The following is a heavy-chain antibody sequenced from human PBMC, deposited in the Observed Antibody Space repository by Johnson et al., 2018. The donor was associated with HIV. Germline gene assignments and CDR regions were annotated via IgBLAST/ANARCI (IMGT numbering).Heavy chain of an antibody. CDR1: GFTFSHAW. CDR3: TTADCGGDCYESDAFDI. J-gene: IGHJ3*02. V-gene: IGHV3-15*01. CDR2: IKSKTDGGTT. Sequence: VQVVESGGGLVKPGGSLRLSCAASGFTFSHAWMNWVRQAPGKGLEWVGRIKSKTDGGTTDYAAPVKGRFTISRDDSKNTLHLQMNSLKTEDTAVYYCTTADCGGDCYESDAFDIWGQGTMVTVSS. D-gene: IGHD2-21*02.